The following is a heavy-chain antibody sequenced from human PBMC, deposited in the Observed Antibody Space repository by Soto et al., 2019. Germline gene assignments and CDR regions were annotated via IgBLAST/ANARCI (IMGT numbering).Heavy chain of an antibody. CDR1: GGSISSSSYY. V-gene: IGHV4-39*01. Sequence: PSETLSLTCTVSGGSISSSSYYWGWIRQPPGKGLEWIGSIYYSGSTYYNPSLKSRVTISVDTSKNQFSLKLSSVTAADTAVYYCARQSIPRFMITFGGVDFFDYWGQGTLVTVSS. D-gene: IGHD3-16*01. J-gene: IGHJ4*02. CDR2: IYYSGST. CDR3: ARQSIPRFMITFGGVDFFDY.